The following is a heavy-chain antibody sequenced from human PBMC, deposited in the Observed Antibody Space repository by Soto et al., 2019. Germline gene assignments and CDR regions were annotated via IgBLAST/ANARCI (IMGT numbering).Heavy chain of an antibody. V-gene: IGHV3-23*01. CDR1: GFTFSNYG. D-gene: IGHD3-3*01. CDR2: LSGSGDST. Sequence: EVQLLESGGGLVQPGGSLRLSCAVSGFTFSNYGMNWVRQAPGKGLEWVSTLSGSGDSTYYADSVKGRFTISRDNSKNTLYLQMNSLRADDAAVYWCGKGAVYGLGDSWGQGTQVTVSS. J-gene: IGHJ4*02. CDR3: GKGAVYGLGDS.